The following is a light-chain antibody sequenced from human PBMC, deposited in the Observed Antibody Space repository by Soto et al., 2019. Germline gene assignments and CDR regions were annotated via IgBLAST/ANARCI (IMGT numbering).Light chain of an antibody. V-gene: IGLV1-40*01. CDR2: GNI. J-gene: IGLJ1*01. Sequence: QSVLTQPPSVSGAPGQRVTISCTGGSSNIGAGYDVHWYQQLPGTAPKLLIYGNINRPSGVPDRFSGSKSGTSASLVITGLQAEDEADYYCQSYDSSHCVFGTGTKLTVL. CDR3: QSYDSSHCV. CDR1: SSNIGAGYD.